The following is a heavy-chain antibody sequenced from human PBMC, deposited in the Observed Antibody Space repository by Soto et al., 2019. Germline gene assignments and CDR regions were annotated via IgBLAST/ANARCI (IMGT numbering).Heavy chain of an antibody. J-gene: IGHJ3*02. CDR1: GFICSSYD. CDR2: ILVDGRT. D-gene: IGHD2-8*02. CDR3: AKATATGGGAFDI. Sequence: GGSLRLSCAASGFICSSYDMSWVRQAPGKGLEWVSTILVDGRTFYVDSVKGRFTISRDSSKNTVYLQMNSLTAGKTAKNYCAKATATGGGAFDICGQGTMVTVSS. V-gene: IGHV3-23*01.